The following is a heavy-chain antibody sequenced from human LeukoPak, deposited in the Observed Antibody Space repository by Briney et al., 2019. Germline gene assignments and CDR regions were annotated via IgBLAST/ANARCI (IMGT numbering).Heavy chain of an antibody. CDR1: GFTFSSYG. J-gene: IGHJ3*02. CDR2: ISYDGSNK. V-gene: IGHV3-30*18. Sequence: GGSLRLSCAASGFTFSSYGMHWVRQAPGKGLEWVAVISYDGSNKYYADSVKGRFTISRDNSKNTLYLQMNSLRAEDTAVYYCAKTGDGYNYGAFDIRGQGTMVTVSS. CDR3: AKTGDGYNYGAFDI. D-gene: IGHD5-24*01.